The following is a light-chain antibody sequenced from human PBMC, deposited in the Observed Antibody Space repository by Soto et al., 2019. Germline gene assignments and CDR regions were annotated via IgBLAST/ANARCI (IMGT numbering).Light chain of an antibody. V-gene: IGKV1-39*01. CDR2: GAS. Sequence: DIEMTQSPSSLSSSVGDRVTITCRASQSVSRTLHWYQQKPGQAPMLLISGASTLPTGIPARFGGSGSGTDFTLTISSLQPEDFAIYYCQQSGSTPITFGQGTRLDIK. CDR1: QSVSRT. J-gene: IGKJ5*01. CDR3: QQSGSTPIT.